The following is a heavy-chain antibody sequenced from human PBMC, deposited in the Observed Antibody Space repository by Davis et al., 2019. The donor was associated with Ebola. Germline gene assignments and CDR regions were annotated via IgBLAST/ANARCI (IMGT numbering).Heavy chain of an antibody. J-gene: IGHJ5*02. V-gene: IGHV3-33*01. D-gene: IGHD1-7*01. CDR2: IWYDGSNK. CDR3: ARSPGSLTGTTWFDP. CDR1: GFTFSSYG. Sequence: GESLKISCAASGFTFSSYGMHWVRQAPGKGLEWVAVIWYDGSNKYYADSVKGRFTISRDNSKNTLYLQMNSLRAEDTAVYYCARSPGSLTGTTWFDPWGQGTLVTVSS.